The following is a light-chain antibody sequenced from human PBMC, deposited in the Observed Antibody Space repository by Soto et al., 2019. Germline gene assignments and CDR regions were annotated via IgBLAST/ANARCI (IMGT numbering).Light chain of an antibody. CDR3: QQYNNWPPEWT. V-gene: IGKV3-15*01. CDR2: GES. Sequence: EIVLTQSPCTLSLSPGERATLSCRASQSVSSNLAWYQQKPGQAPRLLIYGESTRATGIPARFSGSGSGTEFTLTISSLQSEDFAVYYCQQYNNWPPEWTFGQGTKVDI. CDR1: QSVSSN. J-gene: IGKJ1*01.